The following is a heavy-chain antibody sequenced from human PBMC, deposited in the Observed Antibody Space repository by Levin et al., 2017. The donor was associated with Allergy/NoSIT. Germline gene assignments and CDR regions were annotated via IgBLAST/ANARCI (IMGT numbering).Heavy chain of an antibody. CDR2: ISGSGGST. J-gene: IGHJ4*02. CDR1: GFTFSSYA. V-gene: IGHV3-23*01. D-gene: IGHD2-2*01. CDR3: AKDLASSQLLWGGYYFDY. Sequence: GGSLRLSCAASGFTFSSYAMSWVRQAPGKGLEWVSAISGSGGSTYYADSVKGRFTISRDNSKNTLYLQMNSLRAEDTAVYYCAKDLASSQLLWGGYYFDYWGQGTLVTVSS.